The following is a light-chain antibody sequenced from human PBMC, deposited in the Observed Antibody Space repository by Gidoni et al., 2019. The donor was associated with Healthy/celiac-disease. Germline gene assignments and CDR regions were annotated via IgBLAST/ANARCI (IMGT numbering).Light chain of an antibody. V-gene: IGKV3-15*01. CDR1: QSVSSN. CDR2: GAS. Sequence: EIVMTQSPATLSVYPGERATRSCRASQSVSSNLAWYQQKPGQAPRLLIYGASTRATGIPARFSGSGSGTEFTLTISSLKSEDFAVYYCQQYNNWPQTFGQGTKVEIK. J-gene: IGKJ1*01. CDR3: QQYNNWPQT.